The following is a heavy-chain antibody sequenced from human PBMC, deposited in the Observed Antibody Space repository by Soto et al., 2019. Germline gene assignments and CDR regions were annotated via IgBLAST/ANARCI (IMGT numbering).Heavy chain of an antibody. Sequence: SETLSLTCAVSGGSISSSNWWTWVRQPPGKGLEWIGEIYHSGSTNYNPSLKSRVTVSVDKSENQFSLKLSSVTAADTAVYYCATEEGGYFQHWGQGTLVTVSS. CDR2: IYHSGST. V-gene: IGHV4-4*02. J-gene: IGHJ1*01. CDR3: ATEEGGYFQH. CDR1: GGSISSSNW.